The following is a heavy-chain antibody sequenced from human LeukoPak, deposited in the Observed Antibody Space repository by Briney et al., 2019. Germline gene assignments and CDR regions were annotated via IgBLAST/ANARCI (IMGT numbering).Heavy chain of an antibody. CDR3: AKDKSGSSWAFDY. Sequence: PGGSLRLSCAASGFTFYDYAMHWVRQAPGKGLEWVSSISWNSGTIDYADAVEGRFTISRDSAKKSLYLQMNSLSAEDTALYYCAKDKSGSSWAFDYWGQGTLVTVSS. V-gene: IGHV3-9*01. CDR1: GFTFYDYA. CDR2: ISWNSGTI. D-gene: IGHD6-13*01. J-gene: IGHJ4*02.